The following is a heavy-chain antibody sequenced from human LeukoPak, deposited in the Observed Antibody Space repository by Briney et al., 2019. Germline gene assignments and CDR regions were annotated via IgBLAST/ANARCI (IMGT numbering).Heavy chain of an antibody. V-gene: IGHV3-74*01. CDR2: INSDGSST. Sequence: PGGSLRLSCAASGFTFSSYWMHWVRQAPGKGLVWVSRINSDGSSTSYADSVKGRFTISRDNAKNTLYLQMNSLRAEDTAVYYCARERSYGFLSGYDQDFWGQGTLVTVSS. CDR3: ARERSYGFLSGYDQDF. J-gene: IGHJ4*02. D-gene: IGHD3-3*01. CDR1: GFTFSSYW.